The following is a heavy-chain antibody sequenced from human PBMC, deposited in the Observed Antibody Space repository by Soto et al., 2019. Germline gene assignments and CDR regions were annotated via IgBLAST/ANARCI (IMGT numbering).Heavy chain of an antibody. CDR1: GGSMSSTNW. J-gene: IGHJ6*02. V-gene: IGHV4-4*02. CDR2: IYHSGSS. D-gene: IGHD1-20*01. CDR3: ARYKSNYYYGMDV. Sequence: SETLSLTCTVSGGSMSSTNWWSWIRQPPGKGLQWIGEIYHSGSSKYNPSLKSRVIISVDKSKNQFSLKVSSVTAADTAVYYCARYKSNYYYGMDVWGQGTTVT.